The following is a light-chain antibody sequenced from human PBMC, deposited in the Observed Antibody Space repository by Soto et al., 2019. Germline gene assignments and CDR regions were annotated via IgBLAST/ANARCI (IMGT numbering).Light chain of an antibody. CDR1: SSDVGGYNY. J-gene: IGLJ3*02. V-gene: IGLV2-14*01. Sequence: QSVLTQPASVSGSPGQSITISCTGTSSDVGGYNYVSWYQQHPGKAPKLMIYEVSNRPSGVSNRFSGSKSGNTASLTISGLQAEDEADYYCSSCTSSMVFGGGTKLTVL. CDR2: EVS. CDR3: SSCTSSMV.